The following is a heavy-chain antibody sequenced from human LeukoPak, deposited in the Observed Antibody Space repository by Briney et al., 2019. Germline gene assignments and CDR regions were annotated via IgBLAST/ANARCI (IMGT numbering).Heavy chain of an antibody. V-gene: IGHV3-30*03. CDR3: ARDPAGSGFAFDS. D-gene: IGHD1-1*01. J-gene: IGHJ4*02. CDR1: GVTFTNYA. CDR2: ISSDGSKN. Sequence: PGGSLRLPCAASGVTFTNYAMHWVRQTPGKGLEWVALISSDGSKNIYADPVKGRFTISRDNSEDTLYLQMNSLRVEDTAVYYCARDPAGSGFAFDSWGQGALVTVSS.